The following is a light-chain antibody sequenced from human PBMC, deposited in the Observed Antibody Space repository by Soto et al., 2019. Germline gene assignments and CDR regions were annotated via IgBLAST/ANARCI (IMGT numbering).Light chain of an antibody. CDR2: EVS. CDR1: SSDVGGYNY. CDR3: ISYTSKSTWV. Sequence: QSVLTQPASVSGSPGQSITISCTGTSSDVGGYNYVSWFQQHPGLDPKLIIYEVSNRPSGVSNRFSGSKSVNTASLTISGLQSEDEADYYCISYTSKSTWVFGGGTKLTVL. V-gene: IGLV2-14*01. J-gene: IGLJ2*01.